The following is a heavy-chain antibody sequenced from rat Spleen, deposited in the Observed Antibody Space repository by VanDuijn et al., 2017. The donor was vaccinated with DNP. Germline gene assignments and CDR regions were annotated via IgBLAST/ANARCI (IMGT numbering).Heavy chain of an antibody. CDR2: ISYDGSST. CDR1: GFTFSDYN. CDR3: ARPDY. Sequence: EVQLVESGGGLVQPGRSLKVSCAASGFTFSDYNMAWVRQAPKKGLEWVATISYDGSSTYYRDSVKGRFTVSRDNAKSTLYLQMDSLRSEDTATYYCARPDYWGQGVMVTVSA. J-gene: IGHJ2*01. V-gene: IGHV5-7*01.